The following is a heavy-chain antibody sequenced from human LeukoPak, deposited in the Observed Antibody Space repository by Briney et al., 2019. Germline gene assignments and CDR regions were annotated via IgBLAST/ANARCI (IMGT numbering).Heavy chain of an antibody. CDR3: ASIDSSGYDYYYYGMDV. D-gene: IGHD3-22*01. V-gene: IGHV3-53*01. CDR1: GFTVSSNY. Sequence: PGGSLRLSCAASGFTVSSNYMSWVRQAPGKGLEWVSVIYSGGSTYYADSVKGRFTISRDNSKNTLYLQMNSLRAEDTAVYYCASIDSSGYDYYYYGMDVWGQGTTVTVSS. J-gene: IGHJ6*02. CDR2: IYSGGST.